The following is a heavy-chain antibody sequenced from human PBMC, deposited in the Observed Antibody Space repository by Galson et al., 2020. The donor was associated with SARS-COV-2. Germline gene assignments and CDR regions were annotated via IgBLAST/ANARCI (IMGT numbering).Heavy chain of an antibody. CDR1: GFTFSTNA. CDR3: VRDLSTVQYYLPDY. J-gene: IGHJ4*02. V-gene: IGHV3-30*16. D-gene: IGHD1-1*01. CDR2: ISSDGNSK. Sequence: SLKISCAASGFTFSTNAMHWVSQAPGNGLDWVALISSDGNSKFYADSVKGRFTISRDNSKNTLYLQMDSLRAEDTAVNYCVRDLSTVQYYLPDYWGQGTLVTVSS.